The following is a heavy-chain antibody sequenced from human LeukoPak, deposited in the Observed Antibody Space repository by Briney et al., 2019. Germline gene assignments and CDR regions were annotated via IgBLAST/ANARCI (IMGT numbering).Heavy chain of an antibody. CDR2: ISGDGGST. CDR3: AKEALVVPAANPYYYYYMDV. V-gene: IGHV3-43*02. J-gene: IGHJ6*03. CDR1: GFTFDDYA. D-gene: IGHD2-2*01. Sequence: PGGSLRLSCAASGFTFDDYAMHWVRQAPGKGLEWVSLISGDGGSTYYADSVKGRFTISRDNSKNSLYLQMNSLRTEDTALCYCAKEALVVPAANPYYYYYMDVWGKGTTVTVSS.